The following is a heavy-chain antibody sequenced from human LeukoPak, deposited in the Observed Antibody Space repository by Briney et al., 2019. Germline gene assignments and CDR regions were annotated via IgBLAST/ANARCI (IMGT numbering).Heavy chain of an antibody. D-gene: IGHD4-11*01. J-gene: IGHJ4*01. CDR3: ARDAQRGFDYSNSLKY. CDR1: GFIFTHYG. Sequence: GGSLTLSCKASGFIFTHYGMHWFRQAPGKGLEWVAVIWSDGSNRFYADSVKGRFTISRDNSQTTVFLQMSSLRVEDSAIYYCARDAQRGFDYSNSLKYWGHGTRVAVSS. CDR2: IWSDGSNR. V-gene: IGHV3-33*01.